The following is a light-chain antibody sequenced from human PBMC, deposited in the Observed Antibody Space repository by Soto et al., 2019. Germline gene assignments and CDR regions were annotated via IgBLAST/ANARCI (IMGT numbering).Light chain of an antibody. Sequence: EIVLAQSPVTLSWSPGERATLSCRASQSVSSSYLAWYQQKPGQAPRLLIYGASSRATGIPDRFSGSGSGTDFTLTISRLEPEDFAVYYCQHYGSSWTFGQGTKVDIK. J-gene: IGKJ1*01. CDR3: QHYGSSWT. CDR1: QSVSSSY. CDR2: GAS. V-gene: IGKV3-20*01.